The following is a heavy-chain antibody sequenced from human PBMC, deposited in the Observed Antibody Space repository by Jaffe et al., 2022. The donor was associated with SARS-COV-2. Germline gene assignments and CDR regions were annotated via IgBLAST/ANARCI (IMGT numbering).Heavy chain of an antibody. CDR2: IYSGGST. J-gene: IGHJ4*02. CDR1: GFTVSSNY. V-gene: IGHV3-53*01. CDR3: ARGQSGGNSLGY. Sequence: EVQLVESGGDLIQPGGSLRLSCAASGFTVSSNYMNWVRQAPGKGLEWVSVIYSGGSTYYVDSVQGRFTISRDNSKNTLYLQMNSLRVEDTAVYYCARGQSGGNSLGYWGRGTLVTVSS. D-gene: IGHD2-21*02.